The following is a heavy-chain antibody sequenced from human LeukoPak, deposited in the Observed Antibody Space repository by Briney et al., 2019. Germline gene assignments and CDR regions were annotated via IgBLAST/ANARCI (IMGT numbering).Heavy chain of an antibody. CDR1: GYAFNTFG. CDR3: ARFHIAVTGIPDY. Sequence: GASVKVSRKASGYAFNTFGISWLRQAPGQGLEWMGWMSARNGNTYYAQKFEDRITMTTDTSTSTAYMELRSLRSDDTATYYCARFHIAVTGIPDYWGRGTLVTVS. CDR2: MSARNGNT. J-gene: IGHJ4*02. V-gene: IGHV1-18*04. D-gene: IGHD1-1*01.